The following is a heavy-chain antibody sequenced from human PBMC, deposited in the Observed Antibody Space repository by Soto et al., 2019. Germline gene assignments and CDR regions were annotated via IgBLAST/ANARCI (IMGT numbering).Heavy chain of an antibody. CDR2: ISYDGSNK. CDR1: GFTFSSYA. CDR3: ARGGLKYSYGYPYYYGMDV. J-gene: IGHJ6*02. V-gene: IGHV3-30-3*01. Sequence: QVQLVESGGGVVQPGRSLRLSCAASGFTFSSYAMHWVRQAPGKGLEWVAVISYDGSNKYYADSVKGRFTISRDNSKNTLYLQMNSLRAEDTAVYYCARGGLKYSYGYPYYYGMDVWGQGTTVTVSS. D-gene: IGHD5-18*01.